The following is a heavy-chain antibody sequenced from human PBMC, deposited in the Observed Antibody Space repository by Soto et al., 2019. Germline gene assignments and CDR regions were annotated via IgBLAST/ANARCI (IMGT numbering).Heavy chain of an antibody. D-gene: IGHD2-8*02. CDR2: INPGGST. V-gene: IGHV4-34*01. J-gene: IGHJ4*02. CDR1: GGSFSCYY. Sequence: PSETLSLICAVYGGSFSCYYWTWIRQPPGTGLEWIGEINPGGSTYYNPSLKSRVTISVDTSKNQFSLKLTSVTAADTAVYYCARDKITGLFDYWGQGTLVTVSS. CDR3: ARDKITGLFDY.